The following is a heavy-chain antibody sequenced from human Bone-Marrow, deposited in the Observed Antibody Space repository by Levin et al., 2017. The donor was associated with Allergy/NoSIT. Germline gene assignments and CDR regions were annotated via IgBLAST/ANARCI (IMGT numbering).Heavy chain of an antibody. CDR3: ARVEVEGYSSANAFDY. V-gene: IGHV1-18*01. D-gene: IGHD6-25*01. CDR1: GYTFTSYG. CDR2: ISAYNGNT. J-gene: IGHJ4*02. Sequence: ASVKVSCKASGYTFTSYGISWVRQAPGQGLEWMGWISAYNGNTNYAQKLQGRVTMTTDTSTSTAYMELRSLRSDDTAVYYCARVEVEGYSSANAFDYWGQGTLVTVSS.